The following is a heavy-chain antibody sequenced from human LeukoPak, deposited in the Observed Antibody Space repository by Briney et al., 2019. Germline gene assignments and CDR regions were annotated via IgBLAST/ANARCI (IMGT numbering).Heavy chain of an antibody. D-gene: IGHD3-16*01. CDR1: GDSISTSTYY. CDR3: ARRAPLDLYRYHFDC. CDR2: MHHSGST. J-gene: IGHJ4*02. V-gene: IGHV4-39*01. Sequence: SETLSLTCTVSGDSISTSTYYWGWIRQPPGKGLEWIGSMHHSGSTYYNPSLKSRVTISVDTSKNQFSLKLSCVTAADTAVCFCARRAPLDLYRYHFDCWGQGTLVTVSS.